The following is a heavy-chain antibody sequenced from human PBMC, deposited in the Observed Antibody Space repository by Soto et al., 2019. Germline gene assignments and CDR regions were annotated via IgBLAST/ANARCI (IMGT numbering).Heavy chain of an antibody. CDR3: VRSKGGYSYGTPFDY. V-gene: IGHV3-9*01. D-gene: IGHD5-18*01. J-gene: IGHJ4*02. CDR2: ISWNSGNI. Sequence: EVQLEESGGALVQPGRSLRLSCAASGFTFDDYAMYWVRQVLGKGLEWVSSISWNSGNIGYADSVKGRFTTSRDNAKNSLYLQMNSLRPEDTALYYCVRSKGGYSYGTPFDYWGQGNLVTVSS. CDR1: GFTFDDYA.